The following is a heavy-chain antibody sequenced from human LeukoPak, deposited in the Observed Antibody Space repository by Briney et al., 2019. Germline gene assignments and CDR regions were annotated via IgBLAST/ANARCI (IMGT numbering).Heavy chain of an antibody. D-gene: IGHD4-23*01. CDR1: GFTFSSYL. J-gene: IGHJ4*02. V-gene: IGHV3-23*01. CDR3: AKDQTPYY. Sequence: GGSLRLSCAASGFTFSSYLMSWVRQAPGKGLEWVSTIDVSGGSTYYADSVKGRFTISRDNSKNTLYLQMNSLRANDTAVYYCAKDQTPYYWGQGTLVTVSS. CDR2: IDVSGGST.